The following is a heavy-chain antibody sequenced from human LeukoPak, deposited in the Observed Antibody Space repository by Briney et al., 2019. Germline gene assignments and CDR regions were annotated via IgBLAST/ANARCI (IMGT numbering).Heavy chain of an antibody. D-gene: IGHD6-6*01. CDR1: GGSISSRSYY. J-gene: IGHJ4*02. Sequence: SETLSLTCTVSGGSISSRSYYWGWIRQPPGKGLEWIGSIYYSGSTYYNPSLKSRVTISVDTSNNQFSLKLSSVTAADTAVYYCARHFQLKVEFDYWGQGTLVTVSS. CDR3: ARHFQLKVEFDY. CDR2: IYYSGST. V-gene: IGHV4-39*01.